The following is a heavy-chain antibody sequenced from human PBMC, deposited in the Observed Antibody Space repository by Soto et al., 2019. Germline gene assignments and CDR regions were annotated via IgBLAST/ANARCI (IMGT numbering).Heavy chain of an antibody. D-gene: IGHD2-2*01. V-gene: IGHV1-69*06. CDR3: ARSQGGSTSLDIYYYYYYGMDV. Sequence: QVQLVQSGAEVKKPGSSVKVSCKAPGGTFSSYAISWVRQAPGQGLEWMGGIIPIFGTANYAQKFQGTVTITADKSTSTGYMELSSLRSEDTAVYYCARSQGGSTSLDIYYYYYYGMDVWGQGTTVTVSS. CDR1: GGTFSSYA. CDR2: IIPIFGTA. J-gene: IGHJ6*02.